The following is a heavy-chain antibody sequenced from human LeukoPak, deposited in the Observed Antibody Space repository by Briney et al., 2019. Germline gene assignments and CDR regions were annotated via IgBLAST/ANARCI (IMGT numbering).Heavy chain of an antibody. CDR3: ARDRDYDFWSGYYWDN. D-gene: IGHD3-3*01. CDR1: GFTFSSYA. V-gene: IGHV3-23*01. CDR2: ISGSGGST. J-gene: IGHJ4*02. Sequence: GGSLRLSCAASGFTFSSYAMSWVRHAPGRGLEWVSSISGSGGSTYYADSVKGGFTISRDNSKDTLYLQMHSLRGEDTAVYFCARDRDYDFWSGYYWDNWGQGTLVTVSS.